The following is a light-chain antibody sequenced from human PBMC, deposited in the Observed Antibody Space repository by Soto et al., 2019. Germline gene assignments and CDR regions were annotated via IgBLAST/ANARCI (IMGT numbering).Light chain of an antibody. Sequence: EIVLTQSPGTLSLSPGERATLSCRASQSVRSSSFAWYQQNPGQAPRLLIYAASTRATGIPDRFSGSGSGTDFTLTISRLEPEDFAVYYCQQYQFGTSQAFGQGTKVDIK. CDR3: QQYQFGTSQA. J-gene: IGKJ1*01. V-gene: IGKV3-20*01. CDR2: AAS. CDR1: QSVRSSS.